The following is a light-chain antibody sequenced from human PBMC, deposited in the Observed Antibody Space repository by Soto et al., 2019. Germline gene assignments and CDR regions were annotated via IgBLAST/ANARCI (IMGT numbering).Light chain of an antibody. CDR1: QSISSY. J-gene: IGKJ3*01. Sequence: DIPMTQSPSSLSASVGDRVTITCRARQSISSYLNWYQQKPGKAPKLLIYAASSLQSGVPSRFSGSRSGTDVNLTISSLQPEDFATYYCQQSYSTPFTFGPGTKVDIK. CDR2: AAS. CDR3: QQSYSTPFT. V-gene: IGKV1-39*01.